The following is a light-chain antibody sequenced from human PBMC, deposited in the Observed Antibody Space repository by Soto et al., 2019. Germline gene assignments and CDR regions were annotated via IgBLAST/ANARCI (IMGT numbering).Light chain of an antibody. CDR2: DVN. CDR1: SSDVGSHDY. J-gene: IGLJ1*01. Sequence: QSVLTQPASVSGSPGQSITISCTGTSSDVGSHDYVSWYQQHPGKAPKLMIYDVNNRPSGVSNRFSGSKSGHTASLTISGLQAEDEADYFCSSYSSSSTTFVFGTGTKLTVL. CDR3: SSYSSSSTTFV. V-gene: IGLV2-14*01.